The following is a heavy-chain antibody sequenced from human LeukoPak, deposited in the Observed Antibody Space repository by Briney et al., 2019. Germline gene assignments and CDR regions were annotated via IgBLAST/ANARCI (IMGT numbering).Heavy chain of an antibody. V-gene: IGHV1-18*01. Sequence: ASVKVSCKASGYTFTSFGISWVRQAPGQGLEWMEWISAYNGNTNYAQKLQGRVTMTTDTSTSTAYMELRSLRSDDTAVYYCASTRTTGAIDYWGQGTLVTVSS. CDR2: ISAYNGNT. CDR1: GYTFTSFG. CDR3: ASTRTTGAIDY. D-gene: IGHD1-1*01. J-gene: IGHJ4*02.